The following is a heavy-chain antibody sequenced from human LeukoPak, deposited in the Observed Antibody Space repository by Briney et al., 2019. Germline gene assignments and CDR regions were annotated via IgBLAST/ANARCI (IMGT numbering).Heavy chain of an antibody. CDR3: ARSPTQEVGWFDP. Sequence: GESLKISCKGSGYSFTSYWIGWVRQMPGKGLEWMGIIYPGDFDTRYSPSFQGQVTISADKSVSTAYLQWSSLKASDTAMYYCARSPTQEVGWFDPWGQGTLVTVSS. J-gene: IGHJ5*02. CDR2: IYPGDFDT. D-gene: IGHD1-26*01. V-gene: IGHV5-51*01. CDR1: GYSFTSYW.